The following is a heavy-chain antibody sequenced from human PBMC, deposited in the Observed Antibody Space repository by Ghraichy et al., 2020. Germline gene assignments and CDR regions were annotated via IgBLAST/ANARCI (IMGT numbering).Heavy chain of an antibody. V-gene: IGHV3-33*01. D-gene: IGHD3-16*01. Sequence: GGSLRLSCAASGFTFSSYGMHWVRQAPGKGLEWVAVIWYDGSNKYYADSVKGRFTISRDNSKNTLYLQMNSLRAEDTAVYYCARWGFGGPAYLYYYYYMDVWGKGTTVTVSS. CDR1: GFTFSSYG. CDR3: ARWGFGGPAYLYYYYYMDV. J-gene: IGHJ6*03. CDR2: IWYDGSNK.